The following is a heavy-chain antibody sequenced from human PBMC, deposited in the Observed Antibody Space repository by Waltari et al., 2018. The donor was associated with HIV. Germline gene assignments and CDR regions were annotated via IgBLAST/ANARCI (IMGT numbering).Heavy chain of an antibody. V-gene: IGHV3-53*01. J-gene: IGHJ6*02. CDR1: GFTVSSNY. Sequence: EVQLVESGGGLIQPGGSLRLSCAASGFTVSSNYMSWVRQAPGKGLEWVSVRYSGGSKYYADSVRGRFTISRDNSRNTLYLQMNSLRAEDTAVYYCARDAVVGAYSGMDVWGQGTTVTVSS. CDR2: RYSGGSK. CDR3: ARDAVVGAYSGMDV. D-gene: IGHD2-15*01.